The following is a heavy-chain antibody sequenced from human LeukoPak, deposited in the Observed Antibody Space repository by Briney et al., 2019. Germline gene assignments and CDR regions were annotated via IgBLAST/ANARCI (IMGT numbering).Heavy chain of an antibody. Sequence: SETLSLTCTVSGGSISSSSYYWGWIRQPPGKGLEWIGSIYYSGSTYYNPSLKSRVTISVDTSKNQFSLKLSSVTAADTAVYYCARDGGYSYGSDAFDIWDQGTMVTVSS. CDR3: ARDGGYSYGSDAFDI. V-gene: IGHV4-39*07. D-gene: IGHD5-18*01. J-gene: IGHJ3*02. CDR2: IYYSGST. CDR1: GGSISSSSYY.